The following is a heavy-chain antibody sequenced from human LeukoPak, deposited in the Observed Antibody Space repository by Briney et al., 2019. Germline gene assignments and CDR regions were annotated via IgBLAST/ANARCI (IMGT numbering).Heavy chain of an antibody. V-gene: IGHV3-7*01. D-gene: IGHD2/OR15-2a*01. CDR1: GLTFSSYW. CDR2: IKQGGSDK. J-gene: IGHJ4*02. Sequence: GGSLRLSCAASGLTFSSYWMTWVRQAPGKGLEWVATIKQGGSDKFYVDSVKGRFTISGDNAKNSLYLEMNSLRVEDTAVYYCARDTFGLWGQGTLVTVSS. CDR3: ARDTFGL.